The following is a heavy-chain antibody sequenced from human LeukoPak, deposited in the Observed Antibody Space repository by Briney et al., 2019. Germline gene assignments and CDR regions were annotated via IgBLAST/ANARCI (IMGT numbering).Heavy chain of an antibody. D-gene: IGHD6-13*01. J-gene: IGHJ4*02. CDR3: AREDGIAGDFDY. Sequence: SETLSLTCTVSGGSISSYYWSWIRQPPGKGLEWIGYIYYSGSTNYNPSLKSRVTISVDMSKNQFSLKLSSVTAADTAVYYCAREDGIAGDFDYWGQGTLVTVSS. CDR1: GGSISSYY. CDR2: IYYSGST. V-gene: IGHV4-59*01.